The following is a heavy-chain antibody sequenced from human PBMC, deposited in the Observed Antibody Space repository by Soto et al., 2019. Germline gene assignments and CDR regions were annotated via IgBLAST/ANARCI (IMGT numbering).Heavy chain of an antibody. Sequence: GSLRLSCAASGFTFSNYAMSWVRQAPGEGLEWVSAISATGGDTYYADFVTGRFTISRDNSKNTLYLQMNSLSAEDTAVYYCAKEMSFGRPYDCWGQGALVTVSS. V-gene: IGHV3-23*01. CDR3: AKEMSFGRPYDC. CDR1: GFTFSNYA. D-gene: IGHD1-26*01. J-gene: IGHJ4*02. CDR2: ISATGGDT.